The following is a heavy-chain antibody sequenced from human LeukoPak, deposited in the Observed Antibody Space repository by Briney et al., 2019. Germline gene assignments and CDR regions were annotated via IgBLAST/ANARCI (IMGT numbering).Heavy chain of an antibody. CDR3: ARGLRGVISNWFDP. Sequence: PSETLSLTCAVYGGSFSGYYWSWIRQPPGKGLEWIGEINHSGSTNYNPSLKSRVTISVDTSKNQFSLELSSVTAADTAVYYCARGLRGVISNWFDPWGQGTLVTVSS. V-gene: IGHV4-34*01. D-gene: IGHD3-10*01. J-gene: IGHJ5*02. CDR2: INHSGST. CDR1: GGSFSGYY.